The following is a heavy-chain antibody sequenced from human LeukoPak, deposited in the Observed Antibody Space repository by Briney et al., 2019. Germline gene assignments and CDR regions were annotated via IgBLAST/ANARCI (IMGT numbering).Heavy chain of an antibody. Sequence: GGSLRLSCAASGFTFSNYVMNWVRQAPGKGLEWVSYIDTSATTIYYADSVKGRFTISRDNAKNSLYLQMNSLRAEDTAIYHCARDWGLAVPRWYFDLWGRGALVTVSS. CDR3: ARDWGLAVPRWYFDL. V-gene: IGHV3-48*03. CDR1: GFTFSNYV. CDR2: IDTSATTI. J-gene: IGHJ2*01. D-gene: IGHD3-16*01.